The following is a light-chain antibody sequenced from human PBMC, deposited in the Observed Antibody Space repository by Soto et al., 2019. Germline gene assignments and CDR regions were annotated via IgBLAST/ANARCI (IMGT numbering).Light chain of an antibody. CDR1: TSNIESNT. V-gene: IGLV1-44*01. CDR3: AAGDDNLNGPV. Sequence: QSVLTQPPSASGTPGQRVTISCSGSTSNIESNTVNWYQQLPRTAPKLLIYSNDQRPSGVPDRFSGSKSGTSASLAISGLQSEGDADYYCAAGDDNLNGPVFGGGTKLTVL. J-gene: IGLJ2*01. CDR2: SND.